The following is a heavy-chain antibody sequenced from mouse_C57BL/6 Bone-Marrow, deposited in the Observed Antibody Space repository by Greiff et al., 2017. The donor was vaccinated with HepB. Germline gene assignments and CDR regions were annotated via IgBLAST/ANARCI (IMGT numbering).Heavy chain of an antibody. CDR2: FHPYNDDT. D-gene: IGHD4-1*01. Sequence: VQLQESGAELVKPGASVKMSCKASGYTFTTYPIEWMKQNHGKSLEWIGNFHPYNDDTKYNEKFKGKATLTVDKSSSTVYLELSRFTSDDSAVYDCARGLTGNYYAMDDWGHGASVTVSS. CDR1: GYTFTTYP. J-gene: IGHJ4*01. CDR3: ARGLTGNYYAMDD. V-gene: IGHV1-47*01.